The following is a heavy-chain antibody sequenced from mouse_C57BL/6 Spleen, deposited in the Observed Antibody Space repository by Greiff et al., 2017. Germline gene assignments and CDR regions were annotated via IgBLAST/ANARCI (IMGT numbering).Heavy chain of an antibody. D-gene: IGHD1-1*01. V-gene: IGHV1-26*01. CDR2: INPNNGGT. CDR3: ARCYITTLPYLDFGV. CDR1: GYTFTDYY. J-gene: IGHJ1*03. Sequence: EVQLQQSGPELVKPGASVKISCKASGYTFTDYYINWVKQSPGKSLEWIGDINPNNGGTSYKQKFKGKATLTVDKSSITAYMELRSLTSEDSAVYYCARCYITTLPYLDFGVWGTGATVTVS.